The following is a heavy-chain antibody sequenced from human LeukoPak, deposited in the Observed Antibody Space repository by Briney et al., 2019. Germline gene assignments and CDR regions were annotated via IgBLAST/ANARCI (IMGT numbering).Heavy chain of an antibody. D-gene: IGHD4-17*01. CDR2: ISGGGGSI. Sequence: GGSLRLSCVASGFTFSSYAMSWVRKAPGKGLEWVSGISGGGGSIHYADSVKGRFTISRDNSMNTLYLQMNSLRAEDTAVYYCARYRSVTTGKRFFDYWGQGTLVTVSS. J-gene: IGHJ4*02. CDR1: GFTFSSYA. CDR3: ARYRSVTTGKRFFDY. V-gene: IGHV3-23*01.